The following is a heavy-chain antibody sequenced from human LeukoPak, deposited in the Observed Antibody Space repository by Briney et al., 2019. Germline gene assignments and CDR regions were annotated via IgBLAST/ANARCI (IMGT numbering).Heavy chain of an antibody. Sequence: SETLSLTCTVSGGSISSSSYYWGWIRQPPGKGLEWIGSIYYTGSTYYNPSLKSRVTISVGTSKNQFSLKLSSVTAADTAVYYCARRCSSSNCFYYWGQGTLVTVSS. CDR2: IYYTGST. CDR1: GGSISSSSYY. CDR3: ARRCSSSNCFYY. V-gene: IGHV4-39*01. J-gene: IGHJ4*02. D-gene: IGHD2-2*01.